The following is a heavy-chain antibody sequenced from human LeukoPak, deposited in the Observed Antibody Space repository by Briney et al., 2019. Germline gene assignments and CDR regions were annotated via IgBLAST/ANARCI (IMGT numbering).Heavy chain of an antibody. J-gene: IGHJ6*04. Sequence: GGSLRLSCAASGFTFSSYAMHWVRQAPGKGLEWVSAISSSSSYIYYADSVKGRFTISRDNAKNSLYLQMNSLRAEDTAVYYCAELGITMIGGVWGKGTTVTISS. CDR1: GFTFSSYA. CDR2: ISSSSSYI. CDR3: AELGITMIGGV. D-gene: IGHD3-10*02. V-gene: IGHV3-21*01.